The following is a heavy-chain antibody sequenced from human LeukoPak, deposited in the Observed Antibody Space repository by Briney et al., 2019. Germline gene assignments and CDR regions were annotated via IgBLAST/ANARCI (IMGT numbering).Heavy chain of an antibody. CDR2: INPSGGST. J-gene: IGHJ4*02. D-gene: IGHD3-16*02. CDR3: ARALMITFGGVIVTRNDYYFDY. V-gene: IGHV1-46*01. Sequence: GASVKVSCKASGYTFTSYYMHWVRQAPGQGLEWMGIINPSGGSTSYAQKFQGRVTMTRDMSTSTVYMELSSLRSEDMAVYYCARALMITFGGVIVTRNDYYFDYWGQGTLVTVSS. CDR1: GYTFTSYY.